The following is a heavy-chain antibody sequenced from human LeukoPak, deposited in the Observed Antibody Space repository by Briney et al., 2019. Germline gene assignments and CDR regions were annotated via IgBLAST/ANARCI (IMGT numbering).Heavy chain of an antibody. J-gene: IGHJ2*01. Sequence: PSETLSLTCTVSGGSISSSSYYWGWIRQPPGKGLEWIGSIYYSGSTYYNPSLKSRVTTSVDTSKNQFSLKLSSVTAADTAVYYCARRVSSSRSRYFDLWGRGTLVTVSS. CDR1: GGSISSSSYY. V-gene: IGHV4-39*01. D-gene: IGHD2-2*01. CDR2: IYYSGST. CDR3: ARRVSSSRSRYFDL.